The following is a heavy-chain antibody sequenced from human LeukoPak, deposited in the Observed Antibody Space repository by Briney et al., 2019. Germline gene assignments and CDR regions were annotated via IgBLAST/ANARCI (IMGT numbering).Heavy chain of an antibody. CDR1: GYTFTGYY. V-gene: IGHV7-4-1*02. Sequence: ASVKVSCKASGYTFTGYYMHWVRQAPGQGLEWMGWINTNTGNPTYAQGFTGRFVFSLDTSVSTAYLQISSLKAEDTAVYYCARVGGVTPHHFDYWGQGTLVTVSS. CDR2: INTNTGNP. D-gene: IGHD3-3*01. CDR3: ARVGGVTPHHFDY. J-gene: IGHJ4*02.